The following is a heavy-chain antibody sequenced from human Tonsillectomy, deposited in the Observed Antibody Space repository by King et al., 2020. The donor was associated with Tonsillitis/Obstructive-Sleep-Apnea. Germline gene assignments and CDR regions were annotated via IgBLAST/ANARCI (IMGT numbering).Heavy chain of an antibody. CDR1: GGSISSYY. CDR2: IYYSGST. V-gene: IGHV4-59*08. CDR3: ARRVPAAKRVSWYFDL. Sequence: QLQESGPGLVKPSETLSLTCTVSGGSISSYYWSWIRPPPGKGLEWIGYIYYSGSTNYNPSLKSRVTISVDTSKNQFSLKLSSVTAADTAVYYCARRVPAAKRVSWYFDLWGRGTLVTVSS. J-gene: IGHJ2*01. D-gene: IGHD2-2*01.